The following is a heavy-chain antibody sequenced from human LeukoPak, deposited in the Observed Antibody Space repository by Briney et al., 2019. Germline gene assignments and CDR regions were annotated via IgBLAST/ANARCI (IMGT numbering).Heavy chain of an antibody. CDR2: IYPGDSDT. D-gene: IGHD5-24*01. J-gene: IGHJ5*02. CDR3: ARLAMESGDGYDYRWFDP. V-gene: IGHV5-51*01. CDR1: GYSFTTYW. Sequence: GESLQISCKVSGYSFTTYWIAWVRQMPGPGLEWMGIIYPGDSDTRYSPSFQGQVTISADKSITTAYLQWSSLKASDTAMYYCARLAMESGDGYDYRWFDPWGQGTLVTVSS.